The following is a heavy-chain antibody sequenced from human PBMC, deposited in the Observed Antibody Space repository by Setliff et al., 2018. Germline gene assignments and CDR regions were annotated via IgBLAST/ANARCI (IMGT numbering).Heavy chain of an antibody. D-gene: IGHD3-16*02. CDR3: ARVAFMSNYGLYDYVWGSYRYGASYMDV. J-gene: IGHJ6*03. Sequence: ASVKVSCKASGYTFKTYGFTWVRQAPGQGLEWMGWISPYNGNTNSAQKFQGRVTMTTDTSTSTAYMELKSLRYDDTAVYYCARVAFMSNYGLYDYVWGSYRYGASYMDVWGKGTTVTVSS. V-gene: IGHV1-18*01. CDR1: GYTFKTYG. CDR2: ISPYNGNT.